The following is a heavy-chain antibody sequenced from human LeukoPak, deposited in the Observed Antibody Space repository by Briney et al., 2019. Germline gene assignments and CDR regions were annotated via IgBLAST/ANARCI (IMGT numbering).Heavy chain of an antibody. V-gene: IGHV3-30*02. CDR1: GFTFSSYG. J-gene: IGHJ4*02. D-gene: IGHD3-22*01. Sequence: GGSLRLSCAASGFTFSSYGMHWVRQAPGKGLEWVAFIRYDGSNKYYADSVKGRFTISRDNSKNTLYLQMNSLRAEDTAVYYCARGGSRDSSGLYYFDYWGQGTLVTVSS. CDR2: IRYDGSNK. CDR3: ARGGSRDSSGLYYFDY.